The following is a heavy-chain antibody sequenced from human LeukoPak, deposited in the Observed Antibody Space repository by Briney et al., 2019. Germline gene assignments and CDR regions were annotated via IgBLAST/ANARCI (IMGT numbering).Heavy chain of an antibody. V-gene: IGHV4-39*01. D-gene: IGHD6-13*01. CDR3: ARQQLVPSLFDY. Sequence: SETLSLTCTVSGGFISSSSYYWGWIRQPPGKGLERIGSIYYSGSTYYNPSLKSRVTISVDTSKNQFSLKLSSVTAADTAVYYCARQQLVPSLFDYWGQGTLVTVSS. CDR1: GGFISSSSYY. J-gene: IGHJ4*02. CDR2: IYYSGST.